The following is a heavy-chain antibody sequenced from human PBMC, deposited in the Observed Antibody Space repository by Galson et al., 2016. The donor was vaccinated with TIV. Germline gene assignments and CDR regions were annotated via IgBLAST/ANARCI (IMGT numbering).Heavy chain of an antibody. CDR2: ITSGASSR. CDR1: GFTFSDYH. CDR3: AKDLAVWGSFYGAFDY. J-gene: IGHJ4*02. Sequence: SLRLSCAASGFTFSDYHMSWLRRTPGKGLEWIAHITSGASSRYYAESVKGRFTISRDDAKNSLFLQMNSLRIDDTAVYYCAKDLAVWGSFYGAFDYWGPGTVVSASS. V-gene: IGHV3-11*01. D-gene: IGHD2/OR15-2a*01.